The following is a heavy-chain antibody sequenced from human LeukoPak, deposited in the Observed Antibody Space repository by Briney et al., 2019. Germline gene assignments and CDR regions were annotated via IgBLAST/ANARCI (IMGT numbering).Heavy chain of an antibody. V-gene: IGHV5-51*01. CDR3: ARRRFPTGFDY. Sequence: GESLKISCKGSGYTFTNYWIAWVRQMPGKGLEWMGIIYPGDSDTRYSPSFQGQVSISADRSISTAYLQWSSLKASDTAMYYCARRRFPTGFDYWGQGTLVTVSS. D-gene: IGHD3-3*01. CDR2: IYPGDSDT. CDR1: GYTFTNYW. J-gene: IGHJ4*02.